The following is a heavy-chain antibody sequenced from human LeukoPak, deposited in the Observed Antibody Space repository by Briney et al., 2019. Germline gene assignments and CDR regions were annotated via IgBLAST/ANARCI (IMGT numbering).Heavy chain of an antibody. CDR3: ARTKPGMPFDY. CDR1: GYTFTDYY. Sequence: ASVKVSCKASGYTFTDYYMHWVRQAPGQGLEWMGWINPNSGVTNSAQKFQGRVTMTRDMSISTAYMELSSLTSDDTAVYFCARTKPGMPFDYWGQGTLVTVSS. J-gene: IGHJ4*02. CDR2: INPNSGVT. D-gene: IGHD7-27*01. V-gene: IGHV1-2*02.